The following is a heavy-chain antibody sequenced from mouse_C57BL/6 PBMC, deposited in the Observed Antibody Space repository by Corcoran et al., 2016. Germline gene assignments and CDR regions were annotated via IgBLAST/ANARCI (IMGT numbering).Heavy chain of an antibody. V-gene: IGHV1-66*01. CDR1: GYSFTSYS. CDR3: ARRGYYDRFDY. CDR2: IYPGSGNT. D-gene: IGHD2-4*01. J-gene: IGHJ2*01. Sequence: QVQLQQSGPELVKPGASVKISCKASGYSFTSYSIHWVKQRPGQGLEWIGWIYPGSGNTKYNEKFKGKATLTADTSSSTAYMQLSSLTSEDSAVYYCARRGYYDRFDYWGQGTTLTVSS.